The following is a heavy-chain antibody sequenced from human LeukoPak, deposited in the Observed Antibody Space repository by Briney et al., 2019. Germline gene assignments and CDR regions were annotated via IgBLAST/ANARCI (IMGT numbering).Heavy chain of an antibody. CDR3: AKDRLTIFGGMDV. V-gene: IGHV3-21*06. CDR1: GFVFGAFS. D-gene: IGHD3-3*01. CDR2: ISGDSAQI. J-gene: IGHJ6*03. Sequence: GGSLRLSCAASGFVFGAFSMNWVRQAPGKGLEWVSSISGDSAQIYNADSVRGRFTISRDNAENSVYLEMKSLTVEDTAVYYCAKDRLTIFGGMDVWGKGTTVTVSS.